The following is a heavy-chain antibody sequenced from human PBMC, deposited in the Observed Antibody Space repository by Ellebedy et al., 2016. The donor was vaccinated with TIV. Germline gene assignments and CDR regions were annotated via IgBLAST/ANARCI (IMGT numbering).Heavy chain of an antibody. J-gene: IGHJ4*02. Sequence: PGGSLRLSCAASGFSISSTYMSWVRQAPGKGLEWVANINQDGREKYYVASVKGRFTISRDNAKNSLYLQMNSLRAEDTAVYYCARAPPQPYYYGSGSYYGAGDYWGQGTLVTVSS. CDR2: INQDGREK. D-gene: IGHD3-10*01. V-gene: IGHV3-7*03. CDR3: ARAPPQPYYYGSGSYYGAGDY. CDR1: GFSISSTY.